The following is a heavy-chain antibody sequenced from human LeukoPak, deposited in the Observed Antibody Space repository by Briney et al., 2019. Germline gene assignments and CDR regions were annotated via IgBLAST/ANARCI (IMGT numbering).Heavy chain of an antibody. Sequence: GGSLRLSCAASGFTFDDYAMHWVRQAPGKGLEWVSLISGDGGSTYYADSVKGRFTISRDNSKSSLYLQMNSLRTEDTALYYCAGYGDYDRRVDYWGQGTLVTVSS. CDR2: ISGDGGST. CDR1: GFTFDDYA. J-gene: IGHJ4*02. V-gene: IGHV3-43*02. CDR3: AGYGDYDRRVDY. D-gene: IGHD4-17*01.